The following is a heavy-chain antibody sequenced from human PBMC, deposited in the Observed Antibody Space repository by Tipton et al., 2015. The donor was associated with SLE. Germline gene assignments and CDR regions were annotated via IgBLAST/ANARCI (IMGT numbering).Heavy chain of an antibody. J-gene: IGHJ4*02. Sequence: TLSLTCTVSGGSIISSSLFWGWIRQPPGKGLEWIGSVFYTGSTYYNPSLKSRVTISLDTSKNHFSLTLSSVTAADTAVYYCARHRWLQLGFVDYWGQGTLVTVSS. V-gene: IGHV4-39*01. CDR2: VFYTGST. CDR1: GGSIISSSLF. D-gene: IGHD5-24*01. CDR3: ARHRWLQLGFVDY.